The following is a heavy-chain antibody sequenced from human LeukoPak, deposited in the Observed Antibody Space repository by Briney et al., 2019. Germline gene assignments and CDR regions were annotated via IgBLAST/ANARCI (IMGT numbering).Heavy chain of an antibody. V-gene: IGHV3-23*01. Sequence: GGSLRLSCAASGFTFSNYAMSWVRQAPGKGLEWVSTISGSCGSTYYADSVKGRFTISRDNSKNSLYLQMNSLRAEDTAVYYCARDSPGALDHWGQGTLVTVSS. CDR3: ARDSPGALDH. CDR2: ISGSCGST. D-gene: IGHD1-14*01. CDR1: GFTFSNYA. J-gene: IGHJ4*02.